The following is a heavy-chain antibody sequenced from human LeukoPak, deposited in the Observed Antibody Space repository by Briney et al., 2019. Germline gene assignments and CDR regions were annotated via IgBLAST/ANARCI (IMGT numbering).Heavy chain of an antibody. V-gene: IGHV1-2*06. CDR2: INPNSGDT. D-gene: IGHD1-26*01. CDR1: GYRFSGYN. CDR3: ARDIKGGSGGY. J-gene: IGHJ4*02. Sequence: ASVKVSYKASGYRFSGYNIHWVRQAPGQGLEWMGHINPNSGDTNYAQNFQGRVTMTRDTSITTAYMELTRLRSDDTAVYYCARDIKGGSGGYWGQGTLVTVSS.